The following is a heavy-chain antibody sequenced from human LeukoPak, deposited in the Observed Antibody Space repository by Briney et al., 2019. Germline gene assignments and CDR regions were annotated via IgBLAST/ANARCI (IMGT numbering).Heavy chain of an antibody. J-gene: IGHJ4*02. CDR2: INHSGST. Sequence: SETLSLTCAVYGGSVSGYYWSWIRQPPGKGLEWIGEINHSGSTNYNPSLKSRVTISVDTSKNQFSLKLSSVTAADTAVYYCARVGIQLWLRYFDYWGQGTLVTVSS. D-gene: IGHD5-18*01. CDR1: GGSVSGYY. V-gene: IGHV4-34*01. CDR3: ARVGIQLWLRYFDY.